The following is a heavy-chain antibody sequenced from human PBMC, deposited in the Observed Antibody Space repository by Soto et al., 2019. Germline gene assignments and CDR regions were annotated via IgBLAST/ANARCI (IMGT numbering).Heavy chain of an antibody. V-gene: IGHV1-2*04. J-gene: IGHJ6*02. Sequence: ASVKVSCKASGYTFTGYYMHWVQPAPGQGLEWMGWINPNSGGTNYAQKFQGWVTMTRDTSISTAYMELSRLRSDDTAVYYCSVTTRYYYYGMDVWGQGTTVTVSS. D-gene: IGHD4-17*01. CDR3: SVTTRYYYYGMDV. CDR1: GYTFTGYY. CDR2: INPNSGGT.